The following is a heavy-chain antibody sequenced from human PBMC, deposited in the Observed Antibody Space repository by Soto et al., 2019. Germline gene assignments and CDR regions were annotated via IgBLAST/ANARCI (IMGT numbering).Heavy chain of an antibody. V-gene: IGHV3-53*01. J-gene: IGHJ4*02. CDR2: IYSGGST. CDR3: ARDSCRGGTCYFDY. D-gene: IGHD2-15*01. Sequence: LRLSCAASGFTVSSNYMTWVRQAPGKGLEWVSIIYSGGSTYYADSVKGRFAISRDNFRNTLSLQMNSLRAEDTAVYYCARDSCRGGTCYFDYWGQGXLVTVYS. CDR1: GFTVSSNY.